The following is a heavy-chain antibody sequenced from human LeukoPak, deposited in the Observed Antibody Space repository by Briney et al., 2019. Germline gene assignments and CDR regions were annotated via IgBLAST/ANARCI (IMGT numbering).Heavy chain of an antibody. D-gene: IGHD6-13*01. CDR2: ISSSSLTT. Sequence: GGSLRLSCVASGFTLDSYSMNWVRQAPGKGLEWLAYISSSSLTTYYADSVKGRFTISRDNAKNSLYLQMNSLRAEDTAVYYCARAGRSWPYYYYYMDVWGKGTTVTVSS. CDR3: ARAGRSWPYYYYYMDV. CDR1: GFTLDSYS. J-gene: IGHJ6*03. V-gene: IGHV3-48*01.